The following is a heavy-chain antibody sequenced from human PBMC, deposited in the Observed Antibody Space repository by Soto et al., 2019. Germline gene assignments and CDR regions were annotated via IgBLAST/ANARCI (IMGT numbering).Heavy chain of an antibody. Sequence: EVQLVESGGGLVQPGGSLRLSCAASGFTFSSYWMSWVRQAPGKGLEWVANIKQDGSEKYYVDSVKGRFTISRDNAKNSLYLQMNSLRAEDTAVYYCAREARGRITIFGVVSRQHYGMDVWGQGTTVTVSS. J-gene: IGHJ6*02. D-gene: IGHD3-3*01. CDR1: GFTFSSYW. V-gene: IGHV3-7*05. CDR2: IKQDGSEK. CDR3: AREARGRITIFGVVSRQHYGMDV.